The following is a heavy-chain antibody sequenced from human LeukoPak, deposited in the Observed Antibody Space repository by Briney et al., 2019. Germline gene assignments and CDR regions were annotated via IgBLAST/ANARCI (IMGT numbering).Heavy chain of an antibody. CDR2: IGTAGDT. J-gene: IGHJ4*02. D-gene: IGHD6-13*01. Sequence: GXGXXXVSAIGTAGDTYYPGSVKGRFTISRENAKNSLYLQMNSLRAGDTAVYYCARSWSSSSWYYFDYWGQGTLVTVSS. V-gene: IGHV3-13*01. CDR3: ARSWSSSSWYYFDY.